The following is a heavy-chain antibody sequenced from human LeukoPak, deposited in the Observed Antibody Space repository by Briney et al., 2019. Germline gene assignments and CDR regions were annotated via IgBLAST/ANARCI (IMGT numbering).Heavy chain of an antibody. CDR3: ARAPTMVVSSDHAFDI. D-gene: IGHD4/OR15-4a*01. V-gene: IGHV3-21*01. CDR2: ISSSSSYI. CDR1: GFTSSSYS. J-gene: IGHJ3*02. Sequence: GGSLRLSCAASGFTSSSYSMNWVRQAPGKGLEWVSSISSSSSYIYYADSVKGRFTISRDNAKNSLSLQMNTLRAEDTAVYFCARAPTMVVSSDHAFDIWGQGTMVTVSS.